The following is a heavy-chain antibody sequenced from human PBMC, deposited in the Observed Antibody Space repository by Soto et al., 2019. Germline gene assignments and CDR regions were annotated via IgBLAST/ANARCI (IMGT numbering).Heavy chain of an antibody. CDR2: ISSDGNHQ. CDR3: SRGTYYPQSSGLNADY. CDR1: GFMFNDYA. J-gene: IGHJ4*02. Sequence: PGGSLRLSCATSGFMFNDYAMYWVRQAPGQGLEWVAMISSDGNHQFYVDNVRGRFTVSRDNSKNTLNLQMNSLRPEDTAVYYCSRGTYYPQSSGLNADYWGPGTVVTVPS. V-gene: IGHV3-30*03. D-gene: IGHD3-22*01.